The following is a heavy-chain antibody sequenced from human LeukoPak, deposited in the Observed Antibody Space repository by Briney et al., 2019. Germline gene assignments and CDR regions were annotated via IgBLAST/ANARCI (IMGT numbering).Heavy chain of an antibody. D-gene: IGHD3-10*01. V-gene: IGHV3-30*15. Sequence: GTSLRLSCAASGFTFSSYAMYWVRQAPGKGLKWVSLISKDGFNQDHADSVKGRFTISRDNSRDTLYLQMSSLRPEDTAVYYCAREAYYGSGRSRQPSPVWGQGTLVIVSS. CDR1: GFTFSSYA. CDR2: ISKDGFNQ. J-gene: IGHJ4*02. CDR3: AREAYYGSGRSRQPSPV.